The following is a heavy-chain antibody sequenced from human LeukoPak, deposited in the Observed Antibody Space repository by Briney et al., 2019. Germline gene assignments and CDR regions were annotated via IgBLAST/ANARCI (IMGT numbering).Heavy chain of an antibody. Sequence: PGGSLRLSCAASGFSFSSYSMNWVRQAPGKGLEWVSSISSSSSYIYYADSVKGRFTISRDNAKNSLYLQMNSLRDEDTAVYYCAREDPYSSGWSFDYWGQGTLVTVSS. CDR1: GFSFSSYS. V-gene: IGHV3-21*01. D-gene: IGHD6-13*01. J-gene: IGHJ4*02. CDR2: ISSSSSYI. CDR3: AREDPYSSGWSFDY.